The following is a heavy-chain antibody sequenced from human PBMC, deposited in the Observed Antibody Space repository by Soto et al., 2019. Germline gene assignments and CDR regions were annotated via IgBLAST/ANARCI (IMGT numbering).Heavy chain of an antibody. Sequence: VQLVESGGGVVQPGRSLRLSCAASGFTLSNYAMSWVRQSPLKGLEWVSSITGSGAGTYYADSVRGRFTISRDNSKNMLYLHLNSLRAEDTAVYYCAKYTGGWDFDYWGQGTLVTVSS. D-gene: IGHD6-19*01. CDR1: GFTLSNYA. V-gene: IGHV3-23*04. CDR2: ITGSGAGT. CDR3: AKYTGGWDFDY. J-gene: IGHJ4*02.